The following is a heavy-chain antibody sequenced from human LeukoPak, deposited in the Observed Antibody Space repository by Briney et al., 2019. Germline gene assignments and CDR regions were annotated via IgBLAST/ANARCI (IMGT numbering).Heavy chain of an antibody. CDR2: MNPNSGNT. D-gene: IGHD5-18*01. V-gene: IGHV1-8*03. J-gene: IGHJ6*03. CDR3: ASRGYSYGYDNYYYMDV. Sequence: ASVKVSCKASGYTFTSYDINWVRQATGQGLEWMGWMNPNSGNTGYAQKFQGRVTITRNTSISTAYMELSSLRSEDTAVYYCASRGYSYGYDNYYYMDVWGKGTTVTVSS. CDR1: GYTFTSYD.